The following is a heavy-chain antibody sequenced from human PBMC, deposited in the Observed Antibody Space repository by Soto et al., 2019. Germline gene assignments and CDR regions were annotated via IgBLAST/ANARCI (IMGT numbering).Heavy chain of an antibody. Sequence: ASVKVSCKXSGYTLTESSMHWVRQAPGKGLEWMGGFDPEDGETIYAQKFQGRVTMTEDTSTDTAYMELSSLRSEDTAVYYCATDLRWEAFNWFDPWGQGTLVTVSS. V-gene: IGHV1-24*01. J-gene: IGHJ5*02. D-gene: IGHD4-17*01. CDR3: ATDLRWEAFNWFDP. CDR2: FDPEDGET. CDR1: GYTLTESS.